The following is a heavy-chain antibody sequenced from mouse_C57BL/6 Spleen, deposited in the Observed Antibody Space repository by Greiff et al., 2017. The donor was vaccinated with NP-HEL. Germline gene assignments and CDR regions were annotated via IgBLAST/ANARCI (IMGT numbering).Heavy chain of an antibody. J-gene: IGHJ3*01. CDR2: ISSGSSTI. D-gene: IGHD1-1*01. CDR3: ARGDYYGTAGFAY. CDR1: GFTFSDYG. Sequence: EVQGVESGGGLVKPGGSLKLSCAASGFTFSDYGMHWVRQAPGKGLEWVAYISSGSSTIYYADTVKGRFTISRDNAKNTLFLQMTSLRSEDTAMYYCARGDYYGTAGFAYWGQGTLVTVSA. V-gene: IGHV5-17*01.